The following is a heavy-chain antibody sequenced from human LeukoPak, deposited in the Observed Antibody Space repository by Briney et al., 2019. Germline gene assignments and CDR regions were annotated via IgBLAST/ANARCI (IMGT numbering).Heavy chain of an antibody. Sequence: PSETLSLTCTVSGGSISSYYWSWIRQPAGKGLEWIGRIYTSGSTNYNPSLKSRVTMSVDTSKNQFSLKLSSVTAAGTAVYYCARGSYPGWYNGEFDYWGQGTLVTVSS. CDR1: GGSISSYY. CDR3: ARGSYPGWYNGEFDY. V-gene: IGHV4-4*07. D-gene: IGHD6-19*01. CDR2: IYTSGST. J-gene: IGHJ4*02.